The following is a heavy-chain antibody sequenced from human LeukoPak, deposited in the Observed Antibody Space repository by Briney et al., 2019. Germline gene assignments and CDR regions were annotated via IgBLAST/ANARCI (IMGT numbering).Heavy chain of an antibody. V-gene: IGHV1-2*02. CDR3: ARGASARY. CDR1: GYTFTGYY. Sequence: VASVKVSFKASGYTFTGYYIHWVRQAPEQGLQWMGWINANSGGTNYAQKVQGRVTLTRDTSISTAYMELNKLRSDDTAVYYCARGASARYWGQGTLVTVSS. CDR2: INANSGGT. J-gene: IGHJ4*02.